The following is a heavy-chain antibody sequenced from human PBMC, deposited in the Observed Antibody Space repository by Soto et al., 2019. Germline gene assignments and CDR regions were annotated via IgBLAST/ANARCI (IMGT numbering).Heavy chain of an antibody. CDR2: INHSGST. D-gene: IGHD2-2*01. Sequence: SETLSLTCAVYGGSFSGYYWSWIRQPPGKGLESIGEINHSGSTNYNPSLKSRVTISVDTSKNQFSLKLSSVTAADTAVYYCARGRRRYCSSTSCLGYYYVDVWGKGTTVTVSS. CDR1: GGSFSGYY. V-gene: IGHV4-34*01. CDR3: ARGRRRYCSSTSCLGYYYVDV. J-gene: IGHJ6*03.